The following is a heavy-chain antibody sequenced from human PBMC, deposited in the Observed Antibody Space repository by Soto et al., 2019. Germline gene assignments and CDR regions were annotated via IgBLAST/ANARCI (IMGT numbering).Heavy chain of an antibody. CDR1: GFTFSNYA. Sequence: GGSLRLSCATSGFTFSNYAMSWVRQAPNKGLEWVSDIAPRGANTYYIDSVKGRFRISGDNSKSTVYLQMNSLRAEDTATYYCVKETRAVAAKEHFDYWGQGVLVTVSS. D-gene: IGHD6-19*01. J-gene: IGHJ4*02. CDR2: IAPRGANT. CDR3: VKETRAVAAKEHFDY. V-gene: IGHV3-23*01.